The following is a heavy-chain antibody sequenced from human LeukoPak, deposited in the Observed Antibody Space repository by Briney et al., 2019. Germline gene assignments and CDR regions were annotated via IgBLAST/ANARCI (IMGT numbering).Heavy chain of an antibody. CDR1: GGSISSYY. D-gene: IGHD1-26*01. CDR3: ARGRSGSYHSPFDY. V-gene: IGHV4-59*01. CDR2: IIYTGST. J-gene: IGHJ4*02. Sequence: SETLSLTCTVSGGSISSYYWSWIRQPPGKGLEWIGYIIYTGSTNYNPSLKSRVTISVDTPKNQFSLKLDSVTAADTAVYYCARGRSGSYHSPFDYWGQGTLVTVSS.